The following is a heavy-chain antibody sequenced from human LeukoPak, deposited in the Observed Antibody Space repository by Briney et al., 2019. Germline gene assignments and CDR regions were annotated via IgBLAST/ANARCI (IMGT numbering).Heavy chain of an antibody. J-gene: IGHJ4*02. D-gene: IGHD1-26*01. V-gene: IGHV3-30*16. CDR3: AQVPSGSSSFDY. CDR1: GFTFSSYA. Sequence: GGSLRLSCATSGFTFSSYALHWVRQAPGKGLEWVAVISYDGSNKYYADSVKGRFTISRDNSKNTLYLQMNSLRAEDTAVYYCAQVPSGSSSFDYWGQGTLVTVSS. CDR2: ISYDGSNK.